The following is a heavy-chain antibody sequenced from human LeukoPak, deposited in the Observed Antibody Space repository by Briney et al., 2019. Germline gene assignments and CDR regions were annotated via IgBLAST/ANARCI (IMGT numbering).Heavy chain of an antibody. J-gene: IGHJ5*02. CDR1: GFTFSSYA. V-gene: IGHV3-23*01. Sequence: TGGSLRLSCAASGFTFSSYAMSWVRQAPGKGLEWVSAISGSGGSTYYADSVKGRFTISRDNPKNTLYLQMNSLRAEDTAVYYCAKDSAGYFQRINWFDPWGQGTLVTVSS. CDR3: AKDSAGYFQRINWFDP. CDR2: ISGSGGST. D-gene: IGHD2/OR15-2a*01.